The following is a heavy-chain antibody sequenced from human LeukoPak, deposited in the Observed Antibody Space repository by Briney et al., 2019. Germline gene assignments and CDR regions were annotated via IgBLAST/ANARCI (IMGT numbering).Heavy chain of an antibody. D-gene: IGHD3-16*02. J-gene: IGHJ4*02. CDR1: GGSFSGYY. CDR2: ITPTGGA. CDR3: ARIAFGGHIVAQDY. Sequence: PSETLSLTCAVYGGSFSGYYWSWIRQPPGKGLEWDGEITPTGGAKYSPPLKSRVTISVDTSKNQFSLRLRSVTAADTAMYYCARIAFGGHIVAQDYWGQGTLVSVSS. V-gene: IGHV4-34*01.